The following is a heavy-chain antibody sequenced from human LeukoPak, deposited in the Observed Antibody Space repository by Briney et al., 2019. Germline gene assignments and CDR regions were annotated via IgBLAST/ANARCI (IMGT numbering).Heavy chain of an antibody. CDR1: GGSFSGYY. Sequence: SETLSLTCAVYGGSFSGYYWSWIRQPPGKGLEWIGYIYYSGSTNYNPSLKSRVTISVDTSKNQFSLKLSSVTAADTAVYYCARQGTDFWSDSNWFDPWGQGTLVTVSS. CDR3: ARQGTDFWSDSNWFDP. CDR2: IYYSGST. V-gene: IGHV4-59*01. D-gene: IGHD3-3*01. J-gene: IGHJ5*02.